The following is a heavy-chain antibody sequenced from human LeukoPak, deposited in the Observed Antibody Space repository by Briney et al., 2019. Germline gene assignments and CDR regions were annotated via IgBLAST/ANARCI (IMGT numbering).Heavy chain of an antibody. CDR3: AKADYDILTGYLDL. CDR2: ISSSGSTI. V-gene: IGHV3-11*04. J-gene: IGHJ2*01. D-gene: IGHD3-9*01. Sequence: GGSLRLSCASSGFTFSDYYMSWIRQAPGKVLEWVSYISSSGSTIYYADSVKGRFTISRDNAKNSLYLQMNSLRAEDTAVYYCAKADYDILTGYLDLWGRGTLVTVSS. CDR1: GFTFSDYY.